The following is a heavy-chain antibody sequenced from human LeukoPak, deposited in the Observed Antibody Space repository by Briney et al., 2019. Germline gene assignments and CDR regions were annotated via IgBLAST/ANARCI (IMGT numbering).Heavy chain of an antibody. V-gene: IGHV3-48*03. D-gene: IGHD3-9*01. Sequence: PGGSLRLSCAASGFTFSSYEMNWVRQAPGKGLEWVSYISTGGSTKYHADSVKGRFTISRDNAKNSLYLQMNSLRAEDTAVYYCARSYHYDILTGFDPWGQGTLVIVSS. CDR1: GFTFSSYE. CDR2: ISTGGSTK. CDR3: ARSYHYDILTGFDP. J-gene: IGHJ5*02.